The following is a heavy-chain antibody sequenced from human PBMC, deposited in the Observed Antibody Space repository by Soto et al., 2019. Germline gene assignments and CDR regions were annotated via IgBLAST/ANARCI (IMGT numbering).Heavy chain of an antibody. CDR1: GFTFDDYA. V-gene: IGHV3-9*01. Sequence: GGSLRLSCAASGFTFDDYAMHWVRQAPGKGLEWVSGISWNSGSIGYADSVKGRFTISRDNAKNSLYLQMNSLRAEDTAVYYCVKRSGQSNGWGAFDIWGQGAMVTVSS. J-gene: IGHJ3*02. CDR3: VKRSGQSNGWGAFDI. D-gene: IGHD6-19*01. CDR2: ISWNSGSI.